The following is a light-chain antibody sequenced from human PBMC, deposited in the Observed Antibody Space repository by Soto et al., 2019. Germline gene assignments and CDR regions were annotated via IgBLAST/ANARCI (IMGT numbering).Light chain of an antibody. Sequence: EIVLTQSPGTLSLSPGETATLSCRASQTTGRTYLAWYQQKPGQAPRLLIFGTSSRATGIPDRFSGSGSGTDFTLSINRLEPEDFAVYYCQQYASSPLLTFGGGTKVDIK. CDR3: QQYASSPLLT. J-gene: IGKJ4*01. CDR1: QTTGRTY. CDR2: GTS. V-gene: IGKV3-20*01.